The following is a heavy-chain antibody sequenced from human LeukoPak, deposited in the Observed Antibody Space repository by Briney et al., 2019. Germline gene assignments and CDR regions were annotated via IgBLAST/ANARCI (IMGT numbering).Heavy chain of an antibody. CDR2: INHSGST. CDR1: GGSFSGYY. J-gene: IGHJ6*03. D-gene: IGHD1-26*01. CDR3: AREQGSRGIVGATTLNLPYYYYMDV. V-gene: IGHV4-34*01. Sequence: KTSETLSLTCAVYGGSFSGYYWSWIRQPPGKGLEWIGEINHSGSTNYNPSLKSRVTISVDKSKNQFSLKLSSVTAADTAVYYCAREQGSRGIVGATTLNLPYYYYMDVWGKGTTVTVSS.